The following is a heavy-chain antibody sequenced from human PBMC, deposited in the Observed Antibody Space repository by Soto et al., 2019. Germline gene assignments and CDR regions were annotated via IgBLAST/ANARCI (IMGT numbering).Heavy chain of an antibody. J-gene: IGHJ2*01. CDR2: NGWNSGDI. CDR3: DSWADIAVCNAWY. CDR1: GFTLADYA. V-gene: IGHV3-9*01. Sequence: PGWAQRVLSEASGFTLADYAMHWIRQAPGKGLEGGYGNGWNSGDIAYEDSVTGRFAISRDDAKNSLYLHMNRLGAEDTASFSCDSWADIAVCNAWY. D-gene: IGHD6-19*01.